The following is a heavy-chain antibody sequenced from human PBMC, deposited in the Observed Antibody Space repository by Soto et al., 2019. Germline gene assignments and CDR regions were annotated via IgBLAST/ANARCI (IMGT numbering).Heavy chain of an antibody. CDR1: GFTFSSYS. CDR3: ARDPGGCPGCNCYSWYFDY. V-gene: IGHV3-48*01. Sequence: GGSLRLSCAASGFTFSSYSMNWVRQAPGKGLEWVSYITSSSSTIYYASSVKGRFIISRDNAKNSLYLQMNSLRAEDTAVDYCARDPGGCPGCNCYSWYFDYWGEGTLVTVSS. D-gene: IGHD2-15*01. CDR2: ITSSSSTI. J-gene: IGHJ4*02.